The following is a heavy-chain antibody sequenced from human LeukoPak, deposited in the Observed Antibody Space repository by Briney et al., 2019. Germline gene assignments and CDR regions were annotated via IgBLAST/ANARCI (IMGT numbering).Heavy chain of an antibody. Sequence: PSETLSLTCTVSGASISRSSYFGGWIRQPPGKGLECIGIINYSGSTYYNPSLESRITILVDTSKDQFSLKLTSVTAADTAIYYCARVSRGRYLFDIWGQGTMVTVSS. CDR3: ARVSRGRYLFDI. CDR2: INYSGST. D-gene: IGHD3-16*02. V-gene: IGHV4-39*07. CDR1: GASISRSSYF. J-gene: IGHJ3*02.